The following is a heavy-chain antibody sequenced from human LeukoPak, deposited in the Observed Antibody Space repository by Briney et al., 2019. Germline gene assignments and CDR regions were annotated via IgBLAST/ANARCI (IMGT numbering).Heavy chain of an antibody. CDR3: ANTRYGY. D-gene: IGHD5-18*01. CDR1: GFTFGDYA. Sequence: GGSLRLSCTASGFTFGDYAMSWVRQAPGKGLEWVGFIRSKAYGGTTEYAASVKGRFTISRDDSKSIAYLQMNSLRAEDTAVYYCANTRYGYWGQGTLVTVSS. J-gene: IGHJ4*02. CDR2: IRSKAYGGTT. V-gene: IGHV3-49*04.